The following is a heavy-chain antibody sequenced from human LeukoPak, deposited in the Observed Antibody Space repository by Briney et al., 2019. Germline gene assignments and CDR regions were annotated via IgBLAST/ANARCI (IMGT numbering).Heavy chain of an antibody. D-gene: IGHD5-18*01. V-gene: IGHV4-34*01. Sequence: SETLSLTCAAYGGSFSGYYWSWIRQPPGKGLEWIGEINHSGSTNYNPSLKSRVTVSVDTSKNQFSLKLNSVTAADTAVYYCARKGYSYGYFNYWGQGTLVTVSS. J-gene: IGHJ4*02. CDR2: INHSGST. CDR3: ARKGYSYGYFNY. CDR1: GGSFSGYY.